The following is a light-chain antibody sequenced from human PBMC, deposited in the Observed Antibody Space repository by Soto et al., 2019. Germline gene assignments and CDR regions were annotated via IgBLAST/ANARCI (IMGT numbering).Light chain of an antibody. CDR1: SSDVGGYNY. CDR3: SSYTSSSTLLYV. CDR2: DVS. V-gene: IGLV2-14*03. Sequence: QSALTQPASVSGSPGQSITISCTGTSSDVGGYNYVSWYQHHPGKAPKLMIYDVSNRPSGVSNRFSGSKSGNTASLTISGLQAEDEADYYCSSYTSSSTLLYVFGTGTKLTAL. J-gene: IGLJ1*01.